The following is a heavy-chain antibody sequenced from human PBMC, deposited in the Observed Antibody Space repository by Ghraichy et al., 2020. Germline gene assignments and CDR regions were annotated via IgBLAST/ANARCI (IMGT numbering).Heavy chain of an antibody. J-gene: IGHJ4*02. CDR2: FEIKTDGETI. D-gene: IGHD3-9*01. CDR3: ATPSQWDLRYYFDD. Sequence: GESLNISCATSGFTFSRSWMGWVRQAPGRGLEWVGRFEIKTDGETIHYAAPVKGRFTISRDVSKNTLYLQMSSLKTDDTGVYYCATPSQWDLRYYFDDWGQGTLVTVSS. V-gene: IGHV3-15*04. CDR1: GFTFSRSW.